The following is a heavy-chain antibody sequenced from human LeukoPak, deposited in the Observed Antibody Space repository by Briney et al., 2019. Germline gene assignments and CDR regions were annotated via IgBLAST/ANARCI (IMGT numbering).Heavy chain of an antibody. Sequence: GGSLRLSCAASGFTFSSYGMHWVRQAPGKGLEWVAFIRYDGSNKCYADSVKGRFTISRDNSTNTLYLQMDSLRAEDTAVYYCAKDRVLRYFDWLFDLDYWGQGTLVTVSS. J-gene: IGHJ4*02. CDR2: IRYDGSNK. V-gene: IGHV3-30*02. CDR1: GFTFSSYG. CDR3: AKDRVLRYFDWLFDLDY. D-gene: IGHD3-9*01.